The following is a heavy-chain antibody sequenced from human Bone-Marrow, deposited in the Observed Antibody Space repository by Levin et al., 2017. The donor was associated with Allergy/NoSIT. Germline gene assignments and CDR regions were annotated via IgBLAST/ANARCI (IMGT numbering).Heavy chain of an antibody. CDR3: AKCLGSSGTWDWARDS. J-gene: IGHJ4*02. CDR2: VTGNGGNT. CDR1: GFTFSNYG. Sequence: PGGSLRLSCTASGFTFSNYGLTWVRQAPGKGLEWVSGVTGNGGNTHYADSVKGRFTISRDNSRKTVYLQISSLRVDDTATYYCAKCLGSSGTWDWARDSWGQGTLVTVSS. V-gene: IGHV3-23*01. D-gene: IGHD1-26*01.